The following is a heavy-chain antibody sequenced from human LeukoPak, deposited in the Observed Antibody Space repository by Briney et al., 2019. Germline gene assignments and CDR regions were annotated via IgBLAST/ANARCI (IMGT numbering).Heavy chain of an antibody. CDR1: GFTFTNYA. D-gene: IGHD3-22*01. Sequence: QSGGSLRLSCAASGFTFTNYAMSWVRQAPGEGLEWVSGIGVGGTSAYYADSVKGRFTISRDESRNTVFLQMNSLRAEDTAVYYCARAPTRYDSSGYYYGPHGYWGQGTLVTVSS. CDR3: ARAPTRYDSSGYYYGPHGY. CDR2: IGVGGTSA. J-gene: IGHJ4*02. V-gene: IGHV3-23*01.